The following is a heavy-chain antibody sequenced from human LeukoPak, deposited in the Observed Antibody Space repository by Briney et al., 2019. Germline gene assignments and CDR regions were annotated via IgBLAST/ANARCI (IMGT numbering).Heavy chain of an antibody. V-gene: IGHV1-2*06. CDR2: INPNSGGT. D-gene: IGHD3-22*01. Sequence: GASVKVSCKASGYTFTGYYMHWVRQAPGQGLEWMGRINPNSGGTNYAQKFQGRVTMTRDTSISTAYMELSRLRSDDTAVYYCARDLASPYYYDSSGVDYWGQGTLVTVSS. CDR1: GYTFTGYY. J-gene: IGHJ4*02. CDR3: ARDLASPYYYDSSGVDY.